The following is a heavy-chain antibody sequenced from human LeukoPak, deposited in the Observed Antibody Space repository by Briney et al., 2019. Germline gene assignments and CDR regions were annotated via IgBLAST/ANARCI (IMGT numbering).Heavy chain of an antibody. Sequence: GGSLRLSCAASAFSLSDYWMNWVRQAPGKGLEWVASIKQDGSEKYYVDSVKGRFTISRDNSKNTLYLQMNSLRAEDTAVYYCARDQKWGQGTLVTVSS. V-gene: IGHV3-7*03. CDR2: IKQDGSEK. CDR1: AFSLSDYW. J-gene: IGHJ4*02. CDR3: ARDQK.